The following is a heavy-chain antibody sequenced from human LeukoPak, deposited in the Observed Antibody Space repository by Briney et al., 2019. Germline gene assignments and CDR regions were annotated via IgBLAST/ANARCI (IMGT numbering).Heavy chain of an antibody. CDR2: ISYDGSNK. CDR1: GFTFSSYG. D-gene: IGHD1-1*01. V-gene: IGHV3-30*03. Sequence: GRSLRLSCAASGFTFSSYGMHWVRQAPGKGLEWVAVISYDGSNKYYADSVKGRFTISRDNSKNTLYLQMNSLRADDTAVYYCARQETSIYNGAFDIWGQGTMVTVSS. J-gene: IGHJ3*02. CDR3: ARQETSIYNGAFDI.